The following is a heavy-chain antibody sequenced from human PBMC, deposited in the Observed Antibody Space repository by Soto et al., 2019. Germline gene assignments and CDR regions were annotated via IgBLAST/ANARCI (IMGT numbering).Heavy chain of an antibody. CDR3: AKEQWLIQGHFDY. V-gene: IGHV3-23*01. CDR2: ISVRGETT. Sequence: EVQLLESGRGLVRPGGSLRLSCAASGFSFTNYARGGARQAPGKGLKWLSAISVRGETTYYPDSVRGRFTISRDNSRATVFLQMSNLRAEDTALYYCAKEQWLIQGHFDYWGQGILVTVSS. J-gene: IGHJ4*02. D-gene: IGHD5-18*01. CDR1: GFSFTNYA.